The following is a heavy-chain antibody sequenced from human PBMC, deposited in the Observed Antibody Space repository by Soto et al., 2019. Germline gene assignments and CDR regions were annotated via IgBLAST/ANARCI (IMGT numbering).Heavy chain of an antibody. J-gene: IGHJ6*02. CDR2: ISTYNGDT. Sequence: QVQLVQSGDEVKKPGASVRVSCKAARYTFTTYGISWVRQAPGQGLEWLGWISTYNGDTKYAQHVQGRVTMTTDTSTSTAYMELRSLRSNDASVYCCARYRRYDNFLGSYRSDVSGQGTTVTVSS. CDR1: RYTFTTYG. V-gene: IGHV1-18*01. CDR3: ARYRRYDNFLGSYRSDV. D-gene: IGHD3-16*02.